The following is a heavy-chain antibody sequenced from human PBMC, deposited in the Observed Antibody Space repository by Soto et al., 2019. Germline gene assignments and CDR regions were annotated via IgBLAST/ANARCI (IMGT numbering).Heavy chain of an antibody. Sequence: QVQLVESGGGLVKPGGSLRLSCAASGFTVSDYYMSWIRQAPGKGLEWVSYISSSSSNTNYADSVKGRFTISRDNAKNSLMLQMHRLRAEDTAVYYCSRGGVGIGQPSAYGGQGTLVTVSS. V-gene: IGHV3-11*05. D-gene: IGHD6-13*01. J-gene: IGHJ4*02. CDR3: SRGGVGIGQPSAY. CDR2: ISSSSSNT. CDR1: GFTVSDYY.